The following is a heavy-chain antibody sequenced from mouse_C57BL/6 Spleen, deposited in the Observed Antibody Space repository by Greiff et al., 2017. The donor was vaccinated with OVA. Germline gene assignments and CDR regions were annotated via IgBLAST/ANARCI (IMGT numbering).Heavy chain of an antibody. Sequence: QVQLQQSGAELVKPGASVKLSCKASGYTFTSYWMHWVKQRPGRGLEWIGRIDPNSGGTKYNEKFKSKATLTVDKPSSTAYMQLSSLTSEESAVYYGARGGMDGYAAWFAYWGQGTLVTVSA. D-gene: IGHD2-2*01. CDR1: GYTFTSYW. V-gene: IGHV1-72*01. CDR3: ARGGMDGYAAWFAY. J-gene: IGHJ3*01. CDR2: IDPNSGGT.